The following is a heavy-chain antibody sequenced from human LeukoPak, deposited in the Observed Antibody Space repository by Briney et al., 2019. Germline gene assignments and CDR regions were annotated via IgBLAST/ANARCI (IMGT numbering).Heavy chain of an antibody. Sequence: PSETLSLTCGVYGGSFSGYYWSWIRQPPGKGLEWIGEINNSGSTNYNPSLKSRVTISVDTSKNQFSLKLSSVTAADTAVYYCVRDIAAAGGFDYRGQGTLVTVSS. D-gene: IGHD6-13*01. J-gene: IGHJ4*02. V-gene: IGHV4-34*01. CDR3: VRDIAAAGGFDY. CDR1: GGSFSGYY. CDR2: INNSGST.